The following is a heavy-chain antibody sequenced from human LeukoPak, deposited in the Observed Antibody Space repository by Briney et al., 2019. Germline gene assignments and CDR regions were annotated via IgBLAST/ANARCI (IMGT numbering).Heavy chain of an antibody. CDR1: GGSISSYY. CDR3: ARGPSGCSGGSCYP. J-gene: IGHJ5*02. D-gene: IGHD2-15*01. Sequence: PSETLSLTCTVSGGSISSYYWSWIRQPPGKGLEWIGYIYYSGSTNYNPSLKSRVTISVDTSKNQFSLKLSSVTAADTAVYYCARGPSGCSGGSCYPWGQGTLVTVSS. V-gene: IGHV4-59*12. CDR2: IYYSGST.